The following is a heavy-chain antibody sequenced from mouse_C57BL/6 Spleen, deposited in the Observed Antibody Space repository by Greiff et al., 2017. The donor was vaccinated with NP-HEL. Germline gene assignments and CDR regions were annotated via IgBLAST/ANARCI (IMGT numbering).Heavy chain of an antibody. CDR2: IYPGHSDP. Sequence: EVKLMESGTVLARPGASVKMSCKTSGYTFTSYWMHWVKQRPGQGLEWIGAIYPGHSDPSYNQTFQGKAKLTAVTSASTAYMELSSLTNEDSAVYDCTRGDYGSSLGDYWGQGTTLTVSS. D-gene: IGHD1-1*01. CDR1: GYTFTSYW. CDR3: TRGDYGSSLGDY. J-gene: IGHJ2*01. V-gene: IGHV1-5*01.